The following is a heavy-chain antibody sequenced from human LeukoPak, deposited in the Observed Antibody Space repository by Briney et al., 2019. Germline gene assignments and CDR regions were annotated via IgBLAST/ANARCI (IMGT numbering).Heavy chain of an antibody. D-gene: IGHD5-18*01. J-gene: IGHJ6*02. V-gene: IGHV1-18*01. Sequence: ASVKVSCKASGYTFTSYGISWVRQAPGQGLEWMGWISAYNGNTNYAQKLQGRVTMTTDTSTSTAYMELSSLRSEDTAVYYCARLRYSYGYMGRGEVHYYYGMDVWGQGTTVTVSS. CDR2: ISAYNGNT. CDR1: GYTFTSYG. CDR3: ARLRYSYGYMGRGEVHYYYGMDV.